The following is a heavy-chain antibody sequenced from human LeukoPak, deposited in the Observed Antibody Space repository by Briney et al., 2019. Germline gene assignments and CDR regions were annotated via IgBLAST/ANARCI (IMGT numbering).Heavy chain of an antibody. D-gene: IGHD4-11*01. V-gene: IGHV4-39*01. CDR3: ATHAPYSNYDS. Sequence: GSLRLSCAASGFTFSSYSMNWVRQPPGKGLEWIGSFYYSGITYYSPSLKSRVTLSVDTSKNQFSLKLSSVTAADTAVYYCATHAPYSNYDSWGQGTLVTVSS. J-gene: IGHJ5*01. CDR2: FYYSGIT. CDR1: GFTFSSYSMN.